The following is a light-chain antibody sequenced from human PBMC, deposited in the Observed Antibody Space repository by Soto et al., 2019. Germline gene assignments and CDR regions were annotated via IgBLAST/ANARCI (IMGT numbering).Light chain of an antibody. CDR3: HQYSSLPGT. CDR1: QRISND. Sequence: DIHLTQSTSTLSASVGDRVTISCRASQRISNDLAWYQQKPGKAPELLICDASTLETGVPSRFSGSASGTEFTLTISRLQPGDFATYFCHQYSSLPGTFGQGTKVEVK. V-gene: IGKV1-5*01. CDR2: DAS. J-gene: IGKJ1*01.